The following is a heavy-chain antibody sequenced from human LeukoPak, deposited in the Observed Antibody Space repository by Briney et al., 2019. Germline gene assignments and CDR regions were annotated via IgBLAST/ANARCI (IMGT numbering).Heavy chain of an antibody. CDR1: GFIFSTYE. D-gene: IGHD2-15*01. Sequence: GGSLRLSCAASGFIFSTYEINWLRQAPGQGLEWVSCISTSCDTTYYADSVEGRFTVSRGNAKNSLFMQMNSLRAEDTGIYYCARGAGYVFDYWGQGTLVAISS. CDR2: ISTSCDTT. J-gene: IGHJ4*02. V-gene: IGHV3-48*03. CDR3: ARGAGYVFDY.